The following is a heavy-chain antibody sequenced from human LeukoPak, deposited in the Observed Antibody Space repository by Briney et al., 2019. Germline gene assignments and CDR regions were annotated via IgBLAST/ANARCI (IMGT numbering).Heavy chain of an antibody. V-gene: IGHV1-69*04. Sequence: GASVKVSCKASGGAXSSYAISWVRQAPGQGLEWMGRINVILDTANYAQKFQGRVTITADISTSTSYMELSSLRGEDTAVYYCARDQGIGDASDIWGQGTMVTVSS. J-gene: IGHJ3*02. CDR2: INVILDTA. CDR1: GGAXSSYA. CDR3: ARDQGIGDASDI.